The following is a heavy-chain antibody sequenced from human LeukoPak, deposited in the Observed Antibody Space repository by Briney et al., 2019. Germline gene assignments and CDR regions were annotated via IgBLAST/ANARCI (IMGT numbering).Heavy chain of an antibody. CDR2: ISAYNGNT. CDR3: ARDFPVRLVGAYNWFDP. D-gene: IGHD6-19*01. CDR1: GYTFTSYG. V-gene: IGHV1-18*01. J-gene: IGHJ5*02. Sequence: GASVKVSCKASGYTFTSYGINWVRQAPGQGLEWMGWISAYNGNTNYAQKLQDRVTMTTDTATRTAYMELRSLRSEDTAVYYCARDFPVRLVGAYNWFDPWGQGTLVTVSS.